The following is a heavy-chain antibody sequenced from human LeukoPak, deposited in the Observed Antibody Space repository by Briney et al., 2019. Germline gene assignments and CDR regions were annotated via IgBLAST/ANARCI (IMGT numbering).Heavy chain of an antibody. CDR1: GGTFGNYA. CDR3: ARRLTLVRGVSGTDAFDI. CDR2: IIPIFDTP. V-gene: IGHV1-69*06. J-gene: IGHJ3*02. D-gene: IGHD3-10*01. Sequence: SVKVSCKASGGTFGNYAISWVRQAPGQGLEWMGGIIPIFDTPNYAQKFQGRVTITADKSTSTAYMELSSLRSEDTAVYYCARRLTLVRGVSGTDAFDIWGQGTMVTVSS.